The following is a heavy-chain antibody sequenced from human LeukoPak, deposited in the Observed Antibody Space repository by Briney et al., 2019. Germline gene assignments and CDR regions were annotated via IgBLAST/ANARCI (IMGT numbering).Heavy chain of an antibody. CDR1: GFTFSNYG. CDR3: ARGSSSWYYFDY. D-gene: IGHD6-13*01. V-gene: IGHV3-30*03. J-gene: IGHJ4*02. CDR2: ISYDGSDR. Sequence: PGGSLRLSCAASGFTFSNYGMHWVRQAPGKGLEWVAVISYDGSDRFYADSVKGRITISRDNSKNTLYLEMNSLRVEDTAVYYCARGSSSWYYFDYWGQGTLVTVSS.